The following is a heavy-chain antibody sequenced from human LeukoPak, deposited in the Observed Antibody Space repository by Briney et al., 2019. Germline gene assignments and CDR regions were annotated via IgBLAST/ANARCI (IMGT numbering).Heavy chain of an antibody. CDR3: ARMVLSGSVGDGFDI. D-gene: IGHD3-10*01. CDR1: GYTFTNQR. V-gene: IGHV1-18*01. J-gene: IGHJ3*02. Sequence: ASVKVSCKASGYTFTNQRITWVRQAPGQGLEWMGWISAYNGNTKSAQKFQGRVTMTTDTSTRTANMELTSLRSDDTAVYYCARMVLSGSVGDGFDIWGQGTIVTVSS. CDR2: ISAYNGNT.